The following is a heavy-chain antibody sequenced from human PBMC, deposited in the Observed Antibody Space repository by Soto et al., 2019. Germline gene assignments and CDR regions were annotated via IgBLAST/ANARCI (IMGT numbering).Heavy chain of an antibody. CDR2: ISTASSYI. Sequence: GGSLRLSCAASGFTFSSYLMTWVRQSPGKGLEWVASISTASSYIYYADSVKGRFTISRDDAKTSLSLQMNSLRAEDTAVYYCARGSASGLWFDPWGQGTLVTVSS. V-gene: IGHV3-21*01. CDR1: GFTFSSYL. CDR3: ARGSASGLWFDP. J-gene: IGHJ5*02. D-gene: IGHD2-21*01.